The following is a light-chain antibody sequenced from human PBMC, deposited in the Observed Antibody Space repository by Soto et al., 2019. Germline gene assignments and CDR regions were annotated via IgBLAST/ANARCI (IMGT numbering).Light chain of an antibody. CDR3: SSFAGNNNLV. V-gene: IGLV2-8*01. CDR1: SSDVGGYNY. CDR2: EVS. J-gene: IGLJ2*01. Sequence: QPVLTQPPSASGSPGQSVTISCTGTSSDVGGYNYVSWYQQHPGKAPRLMISEVSKRPSGVPDRFSGSKPGNTASLTVSGLQAEDEADYYCSSFAGNNNLVFGGGTKLTVL.